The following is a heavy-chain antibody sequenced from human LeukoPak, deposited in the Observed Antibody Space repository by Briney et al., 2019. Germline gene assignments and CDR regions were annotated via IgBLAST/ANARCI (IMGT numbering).Heavy chain of an antibody. D-gene: IGHD3-16*01. CDR2: VYYSGSI. Sequence: PSETLSLTCTVSGGSITAGNHHWGWIRQPPGKGLEWITSVYYSGSIFSDTSHKSRVTISGDTSKNQFSLSLSSVTAADTAVYYCARLNPGYVTAPHDSWGQGMLVTVSS. J-gene: IGHJ5*01. CDR1: GGSITAGNHH. V-gene: IGHV4-39*01. CDR3: ARLNPGYVTAPHDS.